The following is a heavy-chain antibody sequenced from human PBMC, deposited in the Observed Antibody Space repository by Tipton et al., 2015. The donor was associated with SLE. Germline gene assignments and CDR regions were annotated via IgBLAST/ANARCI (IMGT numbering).Heavy chain of an antibody. CDR2: IHKSGNSI. D-gene: IGHD1-20*01. V-gene: IGHV3-48*01. J-gene: IGHJ2*01. CDR3: ARDNLFDL. CDR1: GFTFSSYS. Sequence: SLRLSCAASGFTFSSYSMNWVRRAPGRGLEWVSYIHKSGNSIYYADSVKGRFTISRDNAKNSLYLQMNSLRAEDTAVYYCARDNLFDLWGRGTLVTVSS.